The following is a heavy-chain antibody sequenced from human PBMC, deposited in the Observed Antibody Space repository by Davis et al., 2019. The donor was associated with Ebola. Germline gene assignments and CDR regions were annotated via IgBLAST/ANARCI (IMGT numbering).Heavy chain of an antibody. Sequence: PGGSLRLSCAASGISLSNSIMHWVRQAPGKGLEWVVGISFDGSKYYVDSVKGRFTTSMDNFRNTLYLQMDSLRDEDTALYYCVRGGYSSGIAPAFDVWGQGTMVTVSS. CDR3: VRGGYSSGIAPAFDV. CDR1: GISLSNSI. J-gene: IGHJ3*01. D-gene: IGHD5-18*01. CDR2: ISFDGSK. V-gene: IGHV3-30-3*01.